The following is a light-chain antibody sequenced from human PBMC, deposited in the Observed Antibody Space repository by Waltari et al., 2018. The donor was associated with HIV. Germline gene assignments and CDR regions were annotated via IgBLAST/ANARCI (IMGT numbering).Light chain of an antibody. J-gene: IGLJ2*01. CDR2: DNK. CDR3: GTWDSSLSAVV. Sequence: QSVLTQPPSVSAAPGQKVTISCSGSSSNIGNNYVSWYQQLPGTAPKLLIYDNKKRPSGIPDRFSGSKSGPSATLGITGLQTGDEADYDCGTWDSSLSAVVFGGGTKLTVL. V-gene: IGLV1-51*01. CDR1: SSNIGNNY.